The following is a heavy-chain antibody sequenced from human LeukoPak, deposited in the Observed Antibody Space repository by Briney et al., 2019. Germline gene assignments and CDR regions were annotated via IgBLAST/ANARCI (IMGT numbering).Heavy chain of an antibody. CDR2: INSDGSTT. Sequence: GGSLRLSCAASGVTFSSYWMYWVRQAPGKGLVWVSRINSDGSTTSYADSVKGRFTISRYNAKNTLYLQMNSLRAEDTAVYYCARYISGAGDYWGQGTLVTVSS. CDR1: GVTFSSYW. CDR3: ARYISGAGDY. D-gene: IGHD6-13*01. V-gene: IGHV3-74*01. J-gene: IGHJ4*02.